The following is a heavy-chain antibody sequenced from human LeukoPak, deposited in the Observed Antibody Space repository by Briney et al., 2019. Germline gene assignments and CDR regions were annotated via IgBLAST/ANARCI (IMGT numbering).Heavy chain of an antibody. D-gene: IGHD4/OR15-4a*01. Sequence: GGSLRLSCAASGFTFSSYAMTWVRQAPGKGLEWVSAISGSGGSTYYADSVKGRFTIPRDNSKNTLYLQMNSLRDEDTAVYYCAKDHARILWSYYWGQGTLVTVSS. V-gene: IGHV3-23*01. J-gene: IGHJ4*02. CDR2: ISGSGGST. CDR3: AKDHARILWSYY. CDR1: GFTFSSYA.